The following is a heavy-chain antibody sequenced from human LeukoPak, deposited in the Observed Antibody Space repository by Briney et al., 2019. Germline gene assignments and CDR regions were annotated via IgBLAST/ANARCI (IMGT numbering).Heavy chain of an antibody. Sequence: SVKVSCKAFGGNFTSYSASWVRQAPGQGLEYMGRIIPIFDTANYAQEFQGRVTITADEATATAYLELSSLTSEDTAVYYCAHSGNDYFDYWGQGTLVTVSS. CDR3: AHSGNDYFDY. V-gene: IGHV1-69*01. CDR2: IIPIFDTA. D-gene: IGHD5-12*01. J-gene: IGHJ4*02. CDR1: GGNFTSYS.